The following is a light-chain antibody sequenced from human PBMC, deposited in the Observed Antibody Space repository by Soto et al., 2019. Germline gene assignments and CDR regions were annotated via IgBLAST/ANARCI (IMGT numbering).Light chain of an antibody. V-gene: IGKV3-20*01. J-gene: IGKJ1*01. CDR3: QQYGSSGT. Sequence: TQSPSTLSGSVGDRVTLSCRASQSISGNLAWYQQKPGQAPRLLIYGASNRATGIPDRFSGSGSGTDFTLTISRLEPEDFAVYYCQQYGSSGTFGQGTKVDIK. CDR2: GAS. CDR1: QSISGN.